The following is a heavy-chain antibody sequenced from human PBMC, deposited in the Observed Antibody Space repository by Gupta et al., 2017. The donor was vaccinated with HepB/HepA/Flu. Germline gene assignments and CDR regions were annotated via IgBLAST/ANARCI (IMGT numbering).Heavy chain of an antibody. Sequence: EVQLVESGGGLVQPGGSLRLSCVASGFTFSSHTMNWVRQAPGKGLQWVSYTSSSSSTLYYADSVKGRFTISRDNAKNSLYLQMSRLRDDDTAVYYCARGRFFDSWGQGTLVTVSS. J-gene: IGHJ4*02. CDR2: TSSSSSTL. CDR1: GFTFSSHT. V-gene: IGHV3-48*02. CDR3: ARGRFFDS.